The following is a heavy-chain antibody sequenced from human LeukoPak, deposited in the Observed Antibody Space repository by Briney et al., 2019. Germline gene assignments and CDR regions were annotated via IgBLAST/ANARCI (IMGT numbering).Heavy chain of an antibody. CDR2: MNPNSGNT. D-gene: IGHD3-22*01. CDR1: GYTFTSYD. Sequence: GASVKVSCKASGYTFTSYDINWVRQATGQGLEWMGWMNPNSGNTGYAQKLQGRVTMTTDTSTSTTYMELRSLRSDDTAVYYCARDYYDSSGYLPFDYWGQGSPVTVS. V-gene: IGHV1-8*02. J-gene: IGHJ4*02. CDR3: ARDYYDSSGYLPFDY.